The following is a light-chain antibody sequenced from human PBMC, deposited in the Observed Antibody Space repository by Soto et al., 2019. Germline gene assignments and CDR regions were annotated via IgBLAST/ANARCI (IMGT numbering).Light chain of an antibody. J-gene: IGKJ5*01. CDR3: QQRNTWPPIT. V-gene: IGKV3-11*01. CDR1: QSVGTR. CDR2: DAS. Sequence: EILLTQSPDTLSLSPGERATLSCRAAQSVGTRLAWYQHKTGQAPRLLISDASRRASGVPARFSGSVSGTDFTLTISSLEPEDFAPYYCQQRNTWPPITFGQGTRLEIK.